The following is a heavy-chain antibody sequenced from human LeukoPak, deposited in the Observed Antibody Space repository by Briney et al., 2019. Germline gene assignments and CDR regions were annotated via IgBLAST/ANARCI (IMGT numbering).Heavy chain of an antibody. CDR2: INHSGCT. Sequence: SETLSLTCAVSGYSISSGYYWGWIPQPPGKGLEWIGSINHSGCTYYNASLKSRVTISVDTSKNQLSLKLSSVTAADTAVYYCARASYVWGSYRPAGDYWGQGILVTVSS. V-gene: IGHV4-38-2*01. D-gene: IGHD3-16*02. CDR3: ARASYVWGSYRPAGDY. J-gene: IGHJ4*02. CDR1: GYSISSGYY.